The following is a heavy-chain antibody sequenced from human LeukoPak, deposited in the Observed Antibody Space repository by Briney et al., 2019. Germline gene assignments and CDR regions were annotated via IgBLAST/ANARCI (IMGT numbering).Heavy chain of an antibody. V-gene: IGHV3-74*01. CDR3: ARDVLYGMDV. J-gene: IGHJ6*02. CDR1: GFTSSSHW. Sequence: GGSLRLSCAASGFTSSSHWMHWVRRAPGKGLVWVSRINKDARNTTYADSVKGRFTISRDNAKKTLYLQMNSLRAEDTAVYYCARDVLYGMDVWGQGTTVTVSS. CDR2: INKDARNT. D-gene: IGHD2-15*01.